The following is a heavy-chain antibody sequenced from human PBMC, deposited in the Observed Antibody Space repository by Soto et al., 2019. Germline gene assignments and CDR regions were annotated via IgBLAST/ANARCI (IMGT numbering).Heavy chain of an antibody. V-gene: IGHV1-2*02. Sequence: GASVKVSCKASGGTFSIYGFSWVRQAPGQGLEWMGWINPNSGGTNYAQKFQGRVTMTRDTSISTAYMELSRLRSDDTAVYYCARARMYYDILTGQNYYYYYGMDVWGQGTTVTVSS. CDR2: INPNSGGT. CDR3: ARARMYYDILTGQNYYYYYGMDV. CDR1: GGTFSIYG. J-gene: IGHJ6*02. D-gene: IGHD3-9*01.